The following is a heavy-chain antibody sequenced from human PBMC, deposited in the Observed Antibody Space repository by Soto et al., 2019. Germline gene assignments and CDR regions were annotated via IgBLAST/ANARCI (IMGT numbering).Heavy chain of an antibody. J-gene: IGHJ4*02. D-gene: IGHD3-22*01. CDR1: GFTFSSYG. CDR3: AKDIYYYDSSDFFDC. Sequence: GGSLRLSCAASGFTFSSYGMHWVCQAPGKGLEWVAVISYDGSNKYYADSVKGRFTISRDNSKNTLYLQMNSLRAEDTAVYYCAKDIYYYDSSDFFDCWGQGTLVTVSS. CDR2: ISYDGSNK. V-gene: IGHV3-30*18.